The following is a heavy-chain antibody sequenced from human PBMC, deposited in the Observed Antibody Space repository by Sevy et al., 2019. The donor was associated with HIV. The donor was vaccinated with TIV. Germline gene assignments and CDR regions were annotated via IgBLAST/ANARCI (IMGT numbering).Heavy chain of an antibody. V-gene: IGHV4-39*01. CDR1: GVSISGGAYY. D-gene: IGHD2-15*01. CDR2: ISYTGST. J-gene: IGHJ5*02. Sequence: SETLSLTCTVSGVSISGGAYYWGWIRQPAGKWLEWIGSISYTGSTYYNPSLKSRVTISVDTSKNQFSLKLTSVTAADTAVYYCARRGDNNWFDPWGQGTLVTVSS. CDR3: ARRGDNNWFDP.